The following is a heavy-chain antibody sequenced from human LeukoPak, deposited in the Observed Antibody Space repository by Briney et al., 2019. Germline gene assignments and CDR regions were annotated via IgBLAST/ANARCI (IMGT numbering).Heavy chain of an antibody. V-gene: IGHV4-59*01. CDR3: ASLFYHDSRGYSYYFDY. Sequence: SETLSLTCTVSGDSISSFYWSWIRQPPGKGLEWIGYISYTGNTNYNPSLKSRITLSVDTSKSQFSLNLSSVTAADTAIYYCASLFYHDSRGYSYYFDYWGQGTLVTVSS. J-gene: IGHJ4*02. D-gene: IGHD3-22*01. CDR2: ISYTGNT. CDR1: GDSISSFY.